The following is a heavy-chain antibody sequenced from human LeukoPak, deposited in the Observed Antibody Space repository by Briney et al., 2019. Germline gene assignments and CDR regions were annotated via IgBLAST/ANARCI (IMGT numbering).Heavy chain of an antibody. CDR1: GYSISSGYY. V-gene: IGHV4-38-2*02. CDR2: IYHSGST. D-gene: IGHD6-19*01. J-gene: IGHJ4*02. CDR3: ARVLVAGNSIDY. Sequence: SETLSLTCTVSGYSISSGYYWGWIRQPPGKGLEWIGSIYHSGSTYYNPSFKSRVTISVDTSKNQFSLKLSSVTAADTAVYYCARVLVAGNSIDYWGQGTLVTVSS.